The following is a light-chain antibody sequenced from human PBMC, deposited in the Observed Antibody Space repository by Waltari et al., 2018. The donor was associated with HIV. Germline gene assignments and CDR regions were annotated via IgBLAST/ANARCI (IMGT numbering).Light chain of an antibody. Sequence: QSVLTQPPSTSGPPGQRVTISCSGSTSNIGSTAVHWYRQLPGTAPKLVIYSNNQRMPGVPDRFTGSKSGTSASLAISGLQSEDEAVYYCAAWDDSLTGNVIFGGGTKLTVL. CDR1: TSNIGSTA. CDR3: AAWDDSLTGNVI. J-gene: IGLJ2*01. V-gene: IGLV1-44*01. CDR2: SNN.